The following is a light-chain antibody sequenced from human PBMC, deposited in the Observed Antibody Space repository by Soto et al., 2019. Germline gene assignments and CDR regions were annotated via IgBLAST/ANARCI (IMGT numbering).Light chain of an antibody. Sequence: QSALTQPRSVSGSPGQSVTISCTGPSSDVGGSNYVSWYQQHPGKAPKLMIYDVSERPSGVPDRFSGSKSGNTASLTISGLQAEDEADYYCCSHAGTFYVFGTGTKVTVL. CDR2: DVS. CDR3: CSHAGTFYV. CDR1: SSDVGGSNY. J-gene: IGLJ1*01. V-gene: IGLV2-11*01.